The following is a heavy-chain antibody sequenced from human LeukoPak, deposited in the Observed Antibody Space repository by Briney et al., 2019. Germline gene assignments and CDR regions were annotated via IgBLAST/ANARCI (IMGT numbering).Heavy chain of an antibody. J-gene: IGHJ6*03. Sequence: GGSLRLSCAASGFTFSSYGMHWVRQAPGKGLEWVAVISYDGSNKYYADSVKGRFTISRDNSKNTLYLQMNSLRAEDTAVYYCAGCPYYYYYYMDVWGKGTTVTVSS. D-gene: IGHD2-15*01. CDR2: ISYDGSNK. CDR1: GFTFSSYG. V-gene: IGHV3-30*19. CDR3: AGCPYYYYYYMDV.